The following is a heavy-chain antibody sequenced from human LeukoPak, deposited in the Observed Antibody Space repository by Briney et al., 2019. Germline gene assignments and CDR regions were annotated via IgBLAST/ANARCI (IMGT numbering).Heavy chain of an antibody. D-gene: IGHD4-23*01. Sequence: WGSLRLSCAASGFTFSSYSMNWVCQAPGQGLEWVSSISSSSSYIYYADSVKVRFTISRDNAKHSLYLQMNSLRAEDTAVYYCARDGIGNPFDYWGQGTLVTVSS. V-gene: IGHV3-21*01. CDR1: GFTFSSYS. J-gene: IGHJ4*02. CDR2: ISSSSSYI. CDR3: ARDGIGNPFDY.